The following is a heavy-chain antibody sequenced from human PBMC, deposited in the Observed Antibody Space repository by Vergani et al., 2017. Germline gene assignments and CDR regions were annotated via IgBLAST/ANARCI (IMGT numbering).Heavy chain of an antibody. Sequence: VQLVESGGGLVKPGGSLRLSCAASGFTFSDFSMSWVRPAPGKGLEWVAFIGSSGPYINYADSVKGRFIISRDNTNNSLFLQVRSLRAEDAAVYYCARDCTSGGCPDNYGMDVWGQGATVTVSS. J-gene: IGHJ6*02. D-gene: IGHD2-8*01. CDR1: GFTFSDFS. CDR2: IGSSGPYI. V-gene: IGHV3-21*06. CDR3: ARDCTSGGCPDNYGMDV.